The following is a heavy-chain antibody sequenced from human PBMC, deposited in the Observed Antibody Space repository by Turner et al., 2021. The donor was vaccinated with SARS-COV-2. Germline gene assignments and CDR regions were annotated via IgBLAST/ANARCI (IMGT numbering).Heavy chain of an antibody. V-gene: IGHV4-34*01. J-gene: IGHJ4*02. D-gene: IGHD2-21*01. CDR2: INHIAST. CDR3: ARVTIAFGGAPFDY. CDR1: GGSFSGYY. Sequence: QMQLHQGGAGLLQPSETLSLSGAVYGGSFSGYYWSWIRQPPGKGLEWVGEINHIASTYYNPSLKSRVTISLDTSRNQFSLKLSSVTAADTAVYYCARVTIAFGGAPFDYWGQGTLVTVSS.